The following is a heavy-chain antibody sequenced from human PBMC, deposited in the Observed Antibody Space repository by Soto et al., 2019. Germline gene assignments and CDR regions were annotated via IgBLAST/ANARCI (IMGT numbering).Heavy chain of an antibody. J-gene: IGHJ6*02. CDR3: APLSVSLSGPYGIHV. D-gene: IGHD2-15*01. CDR2: MLYSGLT. CDR1: GYSVSSSDYY. Sequence: SETLSLTCSVSGYSVSSSDYYWAWIRQPPGKGLEWIGSMLYSGLTYYNPSLKSRVTLSVDTSKNQFSVRLNSVTASDTAVYYCAPLSVSLSGPYGIHVWGQVTTVTVSS. V-gene: IGHV4-39*01.